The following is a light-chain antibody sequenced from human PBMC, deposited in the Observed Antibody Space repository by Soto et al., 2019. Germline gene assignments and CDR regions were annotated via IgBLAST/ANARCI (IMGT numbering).Light chain of an antibody. Sequence: QSALTQPASVSGSAEQSITISCSGKMRDVGAYNFVSWYQQHPGTAPKRIIYEVRNRASGISSRFPGSRSGNTASLTISGLPPEDEGDYYCNAYTAGSTLVVGGGTKLTVL. CDR2: EVR. J-gene: IGLJ3*02. V-gene: IGLV2-14*01. CDR1: MRDVGAYNF. CDR3: NAYTAGSTLV.